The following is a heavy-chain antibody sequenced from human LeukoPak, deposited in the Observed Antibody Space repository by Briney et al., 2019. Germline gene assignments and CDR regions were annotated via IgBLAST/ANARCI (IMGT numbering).Heavy chain of an antibody. J-gene: IGHJ4*02. CDR3: ARDRPRYSGSYYVFDY. V-gene: IGHV3-7*01. CDR1: GFSIGPFW. D-gene: IGHD1-26*01. Sequence: GGSLRLSCVASGFSIGPFWMTWVRQAPGKGLEWVANIRGDASRLYYVDSVKGRFTTSRDNAKNSLYLQMSNLRAEDTSVYYCARDRPRYSGSYYVFDYWGQGTLVTVSS. CDR2: IRGDASRL.